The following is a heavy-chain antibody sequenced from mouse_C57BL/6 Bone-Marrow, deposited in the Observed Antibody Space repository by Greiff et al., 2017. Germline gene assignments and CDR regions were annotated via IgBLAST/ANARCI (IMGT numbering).Heavy chain of an antibody. D-gene: IGHD1-1*01. CDR2: IWSGGST. Sequence: QVQLQQSGPGLVQPSQSLSITCTVSGFSLTSYGVHWVRQSPGKCLEWLGVIWSGGSTDYNAAFISRLSISKDNSKSQVFFKMNSLQADDTAIYYCAAHYYGSPYFDVWGTGTTVTVSS. V-gene: IGHV2-2*01. CDR1: GFSLTSYG. J-gene: IGHJ1*03. CDR3: AAHYYGSPYFDV.